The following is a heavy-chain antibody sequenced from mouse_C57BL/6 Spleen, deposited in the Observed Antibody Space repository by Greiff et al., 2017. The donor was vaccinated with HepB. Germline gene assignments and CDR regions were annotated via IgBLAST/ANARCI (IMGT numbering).Heavy chain of an antibody. CDR3: ASSYYSNYYFDY. J-gene: IGHJ2*01. V-gene: IGHV1-50*01. D-gene: IGHD2-5*01. CDR1: GYTFTSYW. CDR2: IDPSDSYT. Sequence: VQLQQPGAELVKPGASVKLSCKASGYTFTSYWMQWVKQRPGQGLEWIGEIDPSDSYTNYNQKFKGKATLTVDTSSSTAYMQLSSLTSEDSAVYYCASSYYSNYYFDYWGQGTTLTVSS.